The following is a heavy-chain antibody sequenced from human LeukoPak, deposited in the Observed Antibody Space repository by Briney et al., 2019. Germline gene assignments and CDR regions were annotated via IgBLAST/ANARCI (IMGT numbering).Heavy chain of an antibody. V-gene: IGHV3-9*01. CDR1: GFTFDDYA. J-gene: IGHJ4*02. D-gene: IGHD6-13*01. CDR3: AKARTAAGVYCDY. CDR2: ISWNSGSI. Sequence: GGSLRLSCAASGFTFDDYAMHWVRQAPGKGLEWVSGISWNSGSIGYADSVKGRFTISRDNAKNSLYLQMNSLRAEDTALYYCAKARTAAGVYCDYWGQGTLVTVSS.